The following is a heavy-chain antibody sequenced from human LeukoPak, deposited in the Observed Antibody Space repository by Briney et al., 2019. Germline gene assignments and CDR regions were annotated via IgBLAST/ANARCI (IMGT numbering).Heavy chain of an antibody. CDR3: TKETTVTNTGFDS. J-gene: IGHJ4*02. CDR1: GFIFSPYD. V-gene: IGHV3-13*01. Sequence: PGGSLRLSCAASGFIFSPYDMHWVRQTTGKGLEWVSGIGTIGDTYYPGSVKGRFTISRDNAKNFLYLQMNSLRAEDTALYYCTKETTVTNTGFDSWGQGTLVTVSS. D-gene: IGHD4-11*01. CDR2: IGTIGDT.